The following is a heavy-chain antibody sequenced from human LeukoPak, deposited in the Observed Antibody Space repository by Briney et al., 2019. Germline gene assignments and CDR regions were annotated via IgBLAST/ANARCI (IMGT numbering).Heavy chain of an antibody. CDR2: LKESGIEK. Sequence: GGSLTLSCAGSGFIFSSYSMGWVRQAPGKGLEFVAHLKESGIEKEYVDSVEGRFTISRDNGKNSLYLQMNSLRAEDTALYFCARWRGAQSEFDYWGQGTHVIVSS. V-gene: IGHV3-7*01. CDR1: GFIFSSYS. J-gene: IGHJ4*02. CDR3: ARWRGAQSEFDY. D-gene: IGHD3-3*01.